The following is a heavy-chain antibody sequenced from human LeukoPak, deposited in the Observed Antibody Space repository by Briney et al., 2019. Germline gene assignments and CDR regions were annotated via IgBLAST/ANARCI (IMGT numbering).Heavy chain of an antibody. Sequence: ASVKVSCKASGYTFTGYYMHWVRQAPGQGLEWMGWINPNSGGTNYAQKFQGWVTMTRDTSISTAYMELSRLRSDDTAVYYCARDPSSVEPHYYMDVWGKGTTVTVSS. CDR3: ARDPSSVEPHYYMDV. D-gene: IGHD1-14*01. CDR2: INPNSGGT. V-gene: IGHV1-2*04. J-gene: IGHJ6*03. CDR1: GYTFTGYY.